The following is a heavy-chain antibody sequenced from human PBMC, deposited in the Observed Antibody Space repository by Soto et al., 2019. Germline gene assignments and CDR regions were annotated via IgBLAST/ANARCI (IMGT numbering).Heavy chain of an antibody. J-gene: IGHJ4*01. CDR3: ARTIMYSAPHYFDY. V-gene: IGHV3-72*01. CDR2: IRNKANSYTT. CDR1: GFSFSDHY. Sequence: EVQLVESGGGLVQPGGSLRLSCAASGFSFSDHYMEWVRQAPGKGLEWVGRIRNKANSYTTQYAAAVRGRFTISRDDSKSSLFLQMNSLKTEDTAIYYCARTIMYSAPHYFDYSGHGTLVTVSS. D-gene: IGHD1-26*01.